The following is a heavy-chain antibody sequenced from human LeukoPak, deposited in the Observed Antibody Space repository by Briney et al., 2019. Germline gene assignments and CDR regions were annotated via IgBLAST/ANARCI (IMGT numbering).Heavy chain of an antibody. D-gene: IGHD3-10*01. CDR3: VRDLPRTSGP. J-gene: IGHJ5*02. CDR1: GFTFSTAW. CDR2: INGDGRRI. Sequence: GGSLRLSCVASGFTFSTAWMHWARQTPGKGLVWVSHINGDGRRINYADDVKGRFTISRDNAKNTLYLQMNSLRVEDTAAYYCVRDLPRTSGPWGQGTLVTVSS. V-gene: IGHV3-74*01.